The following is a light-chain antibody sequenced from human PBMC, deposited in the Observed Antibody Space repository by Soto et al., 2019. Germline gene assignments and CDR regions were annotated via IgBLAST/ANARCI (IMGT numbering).Light chain of an antibody. CDR1: QSVRNSY. Sequence: EIVLTQSPGTLSLSPGERATLSCRASQSVRNSYLAWYQQKPGQAPRLLIYGASSRATGIPDRFSGSGSGTDFTLTISSLQPEDFATYYCQQANSFPLTFGPGTKVDI. J-gene: IGKJ3*01. CDR3: QQANSFPLT. V-gene: IGKV3-20*01. CDR2: GAS.